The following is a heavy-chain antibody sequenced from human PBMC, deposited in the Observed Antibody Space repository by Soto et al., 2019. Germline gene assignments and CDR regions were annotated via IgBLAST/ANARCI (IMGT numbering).Heavy chain of an antibody. J-gene: IGHJ4*02. Sequence: GGSLRLSCAASGFSFSGYSMNWVRQAPGKGLEWVSSISGTGSYIYYADSLKGRFTISRDNAKNSLYLQMNSLRVEDTAVYYCARDKAVVNGFENWGQGTLVTVSS. CDR3: ARDKAVVNGFEN. D-gene: IGHD2-15*01. CDR1: GFSFSGYS. CDR2: ISGTGSYI. V-gene: IGHV3-21*01.